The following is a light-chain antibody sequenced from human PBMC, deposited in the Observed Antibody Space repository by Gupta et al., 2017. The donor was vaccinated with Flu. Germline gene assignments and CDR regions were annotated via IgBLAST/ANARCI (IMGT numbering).Light chain of an antibody. CDR1: QSVSSY. J-gene: IGKJ2*01. V-gene: IGKV3-11*01. CDR2: DAS. CDR3: QQRSNWPPMYT. Sequence: EIVLTQSPPTLSLSPGERATLSCRASQSVSSYLAWYQQKPGQAPRLLIYDASNRATGIQDRFSGTGDGTDFTLTISSLDPEDFAVYYCQQRSNWPPMYTFGQGTKLEIK.